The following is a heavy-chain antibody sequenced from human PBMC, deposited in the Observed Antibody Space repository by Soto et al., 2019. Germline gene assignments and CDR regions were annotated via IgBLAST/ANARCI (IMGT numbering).Heavy chain of an antibody. J-gene: IGHJ4*02. D-gene: IGHD5-18*01. Sequence: ASVKVSCKASGGTFSSYAISWVRQAPGQGLEWMGGIIPIFGTANYAQKFQGRVTITADKSTSTAYMELSSLRSEDTAVYYCARDAVDTAMVIWGQGTLVTVSS. CDR2: IIPIFGTA. CDR3: ARDAVDTAMVI. V-gene: IGHV1-69*06. CDR1: GGTFSSYA.